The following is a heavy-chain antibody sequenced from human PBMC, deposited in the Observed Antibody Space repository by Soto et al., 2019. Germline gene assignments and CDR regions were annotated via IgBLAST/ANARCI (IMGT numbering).Heavy chain of an antibody. CDR1: GFSVSTYY. Sequence: EVQLVESGGGLIQPGGSLRLSCAASGFSVSTYYTSWVRQAPGKGLEWVSVIHSDGTTYYADSVKGRFTVSRDNAKNSLYLQMNSLRDEDTAVYYCARDRWELWPFDYWGQGTLVTVSS. CDR2: IHSDGTT. V-gene: IGHV3-53*01. D-gene: IGHD1-26*01. CDR3: ARDRWELWPFDY. J-gene: IGHJ4*02.